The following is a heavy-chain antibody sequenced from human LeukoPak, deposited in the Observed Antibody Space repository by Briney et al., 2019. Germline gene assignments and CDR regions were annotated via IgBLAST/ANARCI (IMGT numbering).Heavy chain of an antibody. CDR2: IYTSGST. Sequence: PAETLSLTCTVSGGAISSYYWSWIRQPAGKGLEWIGRIYTSGSTNYNPSLKSRVTMSVDTSKNQFSLKLSSVTAADTAVYYCARDGGYSYGLIPDYWGQGTLVTVSS. CDR3: ARDGGYSYGLIPDY. CDR1: GGAISSYY. V-gene: IGHV4-4*07. D-gene: IGHD5-18*01. J-gene: IGHJ4*02.